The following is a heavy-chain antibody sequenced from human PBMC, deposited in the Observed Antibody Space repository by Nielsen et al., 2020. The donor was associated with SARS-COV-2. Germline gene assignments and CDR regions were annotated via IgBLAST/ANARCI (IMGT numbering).Heavy chain of an antibody. CDR3: TRVNPSSGSWFDAFDI. J-gene: IGHJ3*02. D-gene: IGHD6-13*01. Sequence: GGSLRLSCAASGFSLSVSSVNWVRQAPGKGLEWLGRVKNKDNDYATTYGASVKGRFKISRDDSKNTAYLQMNSLKTEDSALYFCTRVNPSSGSWFDAFDIWGQGTMVTVSS. CDR1: GFSLSVSS. V-gene: IGHV3-73*01. CDR2: VKNKDNDYAT.